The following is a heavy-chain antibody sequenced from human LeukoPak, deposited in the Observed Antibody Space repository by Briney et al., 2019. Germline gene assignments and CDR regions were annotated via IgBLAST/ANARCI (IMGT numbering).Heavy chain of an antibody. CDR1: GFTFSDHF. Sequence: GGSLRLSCAASGFTFSDHFMDWVRQAPGKGLEWVGRIKNKANSYITQYAASMEGRFTISRDDSKNSLHLQMSSLKTEDTAMYYCASIRGTLGYWGQGTVVTVSS. CDR2: IKNKANSYIT. CDR3: ASIRGTLGY. D-gene: IGHD1-26*01. J-gene: IGHJ4*02. V-gene: IGHV3-72*01.